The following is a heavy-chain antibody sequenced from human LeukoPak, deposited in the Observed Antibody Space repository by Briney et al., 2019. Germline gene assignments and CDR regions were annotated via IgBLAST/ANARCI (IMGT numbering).Heavy chain of an antibody. CDR2: IYHSGST. D-gene: IGHD4-23*01. Sequence: SETLSLTCAVSGGSNSSGGYSWSWIRQPPGKGLEWIGYIYHSGSTYYNPSLKSRVTISVDRSKNQFSLKLSSVTAADTAVYYCARDFDGNSDYWGQGTLVTVSS. CDR1: GGSNSSGGYS. V-gene: IGHV4-30-2*01. CDR3: ARDFDGNSDY. J-gene: IGHJ4*02.